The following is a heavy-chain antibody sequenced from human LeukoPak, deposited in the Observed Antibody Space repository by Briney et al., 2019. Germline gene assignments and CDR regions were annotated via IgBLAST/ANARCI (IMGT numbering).Heavy chain of an antibody. CDR3: ARTLFGGDDYSRLGY. V-gene: IGHV3-30*03. D-gene: IGHD2-2*01. Sequence: PGGSLRLSCAASGFTFSSYGMHWVRQAPGKGLEWVAVISYDGSNKYYADSVKGRFTISRDSSKNTLNLQMNSLRAEDTAVYYCARTLFGGDDYSRLGYWGQGTLVTVSS. CDR2: ISYDGSNK. J-gene: IGHJ4*02. CDR1: GFTFSSYG.